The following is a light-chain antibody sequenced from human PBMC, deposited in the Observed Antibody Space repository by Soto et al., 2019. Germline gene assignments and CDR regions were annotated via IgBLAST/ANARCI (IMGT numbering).Light chain of an antibody. Sequence: QSALTQPASVSGSPGQSITISCTGTSNDVGGFNYVSWYQQHPGKAPKVIICEVSNRPSGVSNRFSGSKSGNTASLTISGLQAEDEADYYCNSYTTTSARVFGGGTKLTVL. CDR3: NSYTTTSARV. CDR1: SNDVGGFNY. CDR2: EVS. V-gene: IGLV2-14*01. J-gene: IGLJ3*02.